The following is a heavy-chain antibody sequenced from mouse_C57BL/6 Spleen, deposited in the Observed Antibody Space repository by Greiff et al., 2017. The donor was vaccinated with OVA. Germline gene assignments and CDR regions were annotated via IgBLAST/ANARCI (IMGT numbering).Heavy chain of an antibody. V-gene: IGHV5-4*01. CDR3: AREDDYDAYYFDY. CDR2: ISDGGSYT. J-gene: IGHJ2*01. D-gene: IGHD2-4*01. CDR1: GFTFSSYA. Sequence: EVMLVESGGGLVKPGGSLKLSCAASGFTFSSYAMSWVRQTPEKRLEWVATISDGGSYTYYPDNVEGRFTISRDNAKNNLYLQMSHLKSEDTAIYYCAREDDYDAYYFDYWGQGTTLTVSS.